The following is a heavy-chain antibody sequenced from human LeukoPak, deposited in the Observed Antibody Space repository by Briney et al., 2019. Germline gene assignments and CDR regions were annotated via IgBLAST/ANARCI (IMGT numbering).Heavy chain of an antibody. CDR3: ARLGDIVVVPAAIDRGGQQLVQDY. CDR1: GYTFTAYY. J-gene: IGHJ4*02. Sequence: ASVKVSCKASGYTFTAYYMHWARQAPGQGLEWMGWINPNSGGTNYAQKFQGRVTMTRDTSISTAYMELSRLRSDDTAVYYCARLGDIVVVPAAIDRGGQQLVQDYWGQGTLVTVSS. V-gene: IGHV1-2*02. D-gene: IGHD2-2*02. CDR2: INPNSGGT.